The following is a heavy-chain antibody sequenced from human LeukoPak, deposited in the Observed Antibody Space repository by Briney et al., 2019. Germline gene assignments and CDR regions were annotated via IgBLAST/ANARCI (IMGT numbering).Heavy chain of an antibody. CDR1: GGSITNYY. Sequence: PSETLSLTCTVSGGSITNYYWSWIRQPPGKGLEWIGYIYYTGSTNYNPSLKSRVAISVDTSKNLFSLKLRSATAADTAVYYCARDLYTLDLRRYFDLWGRSTLVTVSS. J-gene: IGHJ2*01. D-gene: IGHD3/OR15-3a*01. V-gene: IGHV4-59*01. CDR2: IYYTGST. CDR3: ARDLYTLDLRRYFDL.